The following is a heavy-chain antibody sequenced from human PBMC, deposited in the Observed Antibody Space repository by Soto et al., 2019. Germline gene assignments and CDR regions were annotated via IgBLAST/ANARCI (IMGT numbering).Heavy chain of an antibody. CDR2: ISGSGGGT. V-gene: IGHV3-23*01. Sequence: GGSLRLSCAASGFTFSSYAMSWVRQAPGKGLEWVSAISGSGGGTYYADSVKGRFTISRDNSKNTLYLQMNSLRAEDTAVYYCAKTYDILTGYYTAPDPGIYWGQGTLVTVSS. D-gene: IGHD3-9*01. CDR3: AKTYDILTGYYTAPDPGIY. CDR1: GFTFSSYA. J-gene: IGHJ4*02.